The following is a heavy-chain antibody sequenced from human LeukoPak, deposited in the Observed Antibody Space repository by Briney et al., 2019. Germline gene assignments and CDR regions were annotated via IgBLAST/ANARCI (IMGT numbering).Heavy chain of an antibody. J-gene: IGHJ3*02. D-gene: IGHD6-19*01. CDR2: FSGDGGST. V-gene: IGHV3-43*02. Sequence: SGGSLRLSCAASGFTFSADAMHWVRQAPGKGLEGVSLFSGDGGSTYYADSVKGRFTISRDNSKNSLYMQMNSLRTEDTALYYCAKLVGSGGRPGAFDIWGQGTMVTASS. CDR3: AKLVGSGGRPGAFDI. CDR1: GFTFSADA.